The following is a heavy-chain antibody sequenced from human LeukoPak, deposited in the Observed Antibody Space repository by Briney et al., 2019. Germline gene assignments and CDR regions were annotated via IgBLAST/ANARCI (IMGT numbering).Heavy chain of an antibody. D-gene: IGHD4-23*01. Sequence: GSLRLSCAASGFTFSSYSMNWVRQPPGKGLEWIGEINHSGSTNYNPSLKSRVTISVDTSKNQFSLKLSSVTAADTAVYYCASYRGAFFQHWGQGTLVTVSS. CDR2: INHSGST. CDR3: ASYRGAFFQH. CDR1: GFTFSSYS. J-gene: IGHJ1*01. V-gene: IGHV4-34*01.